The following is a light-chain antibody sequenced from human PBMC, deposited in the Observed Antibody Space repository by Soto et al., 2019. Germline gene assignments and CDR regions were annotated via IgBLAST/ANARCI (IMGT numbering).Light chain of an antibody. V-gene: IGKV3-11*01. J-gene: IGKJ5*01. CDR3: QQRREWPIT. Sequence: EFVLTQSPTTLSLSPGERATLSCRASQNVDNYLAWFQQKPGQAPRLLIYDASNRATGIPARFSGSGSGTDFTLTINSLEPEDFALYYCQQRREWPITFGQGTRLEIK. CDR2: DAS. CDR1: QNVDNY.